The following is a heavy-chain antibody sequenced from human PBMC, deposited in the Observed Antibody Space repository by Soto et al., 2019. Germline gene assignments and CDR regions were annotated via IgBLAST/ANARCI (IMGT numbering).Heavy chain of an antibody. J-gene: IGHJ4*02. Sequence: AGGVLRLSCAASGFTFSNYAMSWVRQAPGKGLEWVSTFTRSGNTYYADSVKGRFTISRDNSKNTLYLQMDSLRAEDTAVYYCAREFAPGSPNYDYWGLGTLVTVSS. CDR1: GFTFSNYA. D-gene: IGHD3-10*01. CDR3: AREFAPGSPNYDY. V-gene: IGHV3-23*01. CDR2: FTRSGNT.